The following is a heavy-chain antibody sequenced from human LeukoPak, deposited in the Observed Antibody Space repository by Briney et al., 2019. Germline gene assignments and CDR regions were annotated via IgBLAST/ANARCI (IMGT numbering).Heavy chain of an antibody. J-gene: IGHJ4*02. Sequence: PGGSLRLSCAASGFTFSSYEMNWVRQAPGKGLEWVSYISSSGSTIYYADSVKGRFTISRDNAKNSLYLQMSSLRAEDTAVYYCARDGPPYYYDSSGYYGLMGILGYWGQGTLVTVSS. CDR3: ARDGPPYYYDSSGYYGLMGILGY. D-gene: IGHD3-22*01. V-gene: IGHV3-48*03. CDR1: GFTFSSYE. CDR2: ISSSGSTI.